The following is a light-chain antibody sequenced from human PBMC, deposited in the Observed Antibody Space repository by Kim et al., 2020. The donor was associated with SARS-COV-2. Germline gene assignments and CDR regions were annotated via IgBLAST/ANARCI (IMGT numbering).Light chain of an antibody. CDR2: DVS. CDR3: CSYAGSYSRV. J-gene: IGLJ2*01. Sequence: GQSVTISCTGTSSDVGGYNYVSWYQQHPGKAPKLMIYDVSKRPSGVPDRFSGSKSGNTASLTISGLQAEDEADYYCCSYAGSYSRVFGGGTKLTVL. V-gene: IGLV2-11*01. CDR1: SSDVGGYNY.